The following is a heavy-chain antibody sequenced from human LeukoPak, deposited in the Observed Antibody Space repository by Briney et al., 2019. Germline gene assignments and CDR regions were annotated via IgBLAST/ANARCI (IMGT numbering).Heavy chain of an antibody. D-gene: IGHD3-22*01. CDR3: AREADPSYYDSSGPPDAFDI. J-gene: IGHJ3*02. CDR1: GFTFTSYW. V-gene: IGHV3-74*01. Sequence: PGGSLRLSCAASGFTFTSYWMHWVRQAPGKGLVWVSRINSDGSRTSYADSVKGRFTISRDNAKNTLYLQMNSLRAEDTAVYYRAREADPSYYDSSGPPDAFDIWGQGTMVTVSS. CDR2: INSDGSRT.